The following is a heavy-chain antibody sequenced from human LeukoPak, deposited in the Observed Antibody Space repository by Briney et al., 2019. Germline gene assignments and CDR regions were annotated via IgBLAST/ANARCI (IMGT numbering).Heavy chain of an antibody. CDR2: ISYDGSNK. CDR3: AKILMVGKWFDP. CDR1: GFTSSSYA. V-gene: IGHV3-30-3*02. D-gene: IGHD2-8*01. Sequence: GGSLRLSCAAFGFTSSSYAMHWVRQAPGKGLEWVAVISYDGSNKYYADSVKGRFTISRDNSKNTLYLQMNSLRAEDTAVYYCAKILMVGKWFDPWGQGTLVTVSS. J-gene: IGHJ5*02.